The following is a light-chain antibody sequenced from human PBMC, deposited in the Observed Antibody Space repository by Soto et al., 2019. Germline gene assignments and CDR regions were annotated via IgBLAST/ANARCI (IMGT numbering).Light chain of an antibody. Sequence: DIQMTQSPSTLSASVGDRVTITCRASQTISSWLAWYQQKPGKAPKLLIYKASTLKSGVPSRFNGSGSGTDFTLTISSLHPEDFATYYCLQHNTYSWTFGQGTKVDNK. V-gene: IGKV1-5*03. CDR1: QTISSW. CDR3: LQHNTYSWT. CDR2: KAS. J-gene: IGKJ1*01.